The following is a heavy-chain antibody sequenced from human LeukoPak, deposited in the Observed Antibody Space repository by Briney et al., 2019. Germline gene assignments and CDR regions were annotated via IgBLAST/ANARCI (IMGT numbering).Heavy chain of an antibody. CDR1: GYTLTELS. CDR3: ARAARITIFGVVIPYYMDV. CDR2: FDPEDGET. D-gene: IGHD3-3*01. Sequence: GASVKVSCKVSGYTLTELSMHWVRQAPGKGLEWMGGFDPEDGETIYAQKFQGRVTMTEDTSTDTAYMELSSLRSEDTAVYYCARAARITIFGVVIPYYMDVWGKGTTVTVSS. V-gene: IGHV1-24*01. J-gene: IGHJ6*03.